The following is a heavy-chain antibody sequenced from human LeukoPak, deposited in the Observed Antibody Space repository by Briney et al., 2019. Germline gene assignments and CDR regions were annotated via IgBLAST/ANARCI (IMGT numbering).Heavy chain of an antibody. CDR1: GFTFSSYA. Sequence: PGRSLRLSCAASGFTFSSYAVHWVRQAPGKGLEWVAVISYDGSNKYYADSVKGRFTISRDNSKNTLYLQMNGLRAEDTAVYYCARDPIRYCSGGSCYPDYWGQGTLVTVSS. D-gene: IGHD2-15*01. J-gene: IGHJ4*02. CDR3: ARDPIRYCSGGSCYPDY. V-gene: IGHV3-30*04. CDR2: ISYDGSNK.